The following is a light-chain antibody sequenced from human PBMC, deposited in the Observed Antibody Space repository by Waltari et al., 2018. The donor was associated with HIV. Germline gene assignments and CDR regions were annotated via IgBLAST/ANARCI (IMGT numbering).Light chain of an antibody. CDR1: RANIAAGYD. J-gene: IGLJ3*02. CDR3: QSYDSSLSGSGV. Sequence: QSVLTQPPSVSGAPGQRVTISCTGSRANIAAGYDVPWYQQLPGPAPKLLIYGNSNRPSGVPDRFSGSKSGTSASLAITGLQAEDEADYYCQSYDSSLSGSGVFGGGTKLTVL. CDR2: GNS. V-gene: IGLV1-40*01.